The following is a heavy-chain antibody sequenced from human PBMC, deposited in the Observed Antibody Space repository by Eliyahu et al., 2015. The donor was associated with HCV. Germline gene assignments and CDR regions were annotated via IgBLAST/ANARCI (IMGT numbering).Heavy chain of an antibody. D-gene: IGHD3-3*01. V-gene: IGHV4-4*07. Sequence: QVQLQESGPGLVKPSETLSLTCTVPGGSISXYYWSWIRQPAGKGLEWIGRIYTSGSTKYNPXLKSRVTMSVDTSKNQFSLKLSSVTAADTAVYYCAREIPQDFWSGYYISAGFDPWGQGTLVTVSS. CDR1: GGSISXYY. J-gene: IGHJ5*02. CDR3: AREIPQDFWSGYYISAGFDP. CDR2: IYTSGST.